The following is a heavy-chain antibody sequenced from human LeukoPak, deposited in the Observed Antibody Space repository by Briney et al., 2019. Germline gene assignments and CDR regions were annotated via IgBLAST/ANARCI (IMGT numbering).Heavy chain of an antibody. J-gene: IGHJ4*02. V-gene: IGHV3-21*01. D-gene: IGHD6-13*01. CDR3: AREGGGIAAGVYYFDY. Sequence: GGSLRLSCAASGFTFSSYSVNWVRQAPGKGLVWVSSITSRSSYIYYADSVKGRFTISRDNAKNSLYLQMNSLRAEDTAVYYCAREGGGIAAGVYYFDYWGQGTLVTVSS. CDR2: ITSRSSYI. CDR1: GFTFSSYS.